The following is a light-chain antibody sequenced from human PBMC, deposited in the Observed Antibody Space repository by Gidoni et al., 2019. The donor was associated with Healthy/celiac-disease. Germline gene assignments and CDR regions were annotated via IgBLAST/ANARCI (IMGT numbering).Light chain of an antibody. CDR1: KLGDKY. CDR3: QAWDSSTAYV. Sequence: SYELTQPPSVSVSPGQTASITCPGDKLGDKYACWYQQKPGQSPVLVIYQDSKRPSGIPERFSGSNSGNTATLTIRGTQAMDEADYYCQAWDSSTAYVFGGGTKLTVL. J-gene: IGLJ2*01. CDR2: QDS. V-gene: IGLV3-1*01.